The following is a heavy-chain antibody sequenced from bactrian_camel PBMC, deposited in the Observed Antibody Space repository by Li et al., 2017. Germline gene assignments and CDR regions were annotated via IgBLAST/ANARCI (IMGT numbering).Heavy chain of an antibody. V-gene: IGHV3S55*01. D-gene: IGHD1*01. CDR3: AADLCPAPGLLGKMGGLDGLGTLLGDY. CDR1: VDTIGRYC. J-gene: IGHJ4*01. Sequence: HVQLVESGGGSVQVGGSLRLSCVASVDTIGRYCMGWFRQIPDKEREGVAGIESDGSTSYADSVKGRFTISQDSAKNILYLQMHGLKPEDTAMYYCAADLCPAPGLLGKMGGLDGLGTLLGDYWGQGTQVTVS. CDR2: IESDGST.